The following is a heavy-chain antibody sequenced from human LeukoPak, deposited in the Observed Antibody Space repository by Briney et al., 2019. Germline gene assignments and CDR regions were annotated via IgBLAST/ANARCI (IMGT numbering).Heavy chain of an antibody. Sequence: GGSLRLSCSVSGFTFSTYVMHWVRQAPGKGLEYVSAISSNGDNTYYADSVKGRFTISRDNSKNTLYLQMSSLRADDTAVYYCVRGTGYWGQGTLVIVSS. CDR1: GFTFSTYV. J-gene: IGHJ4*02. CDR2: ISSNGDNT. CDR3: VRGTGY. V-gene: IGHV3-64D*06.